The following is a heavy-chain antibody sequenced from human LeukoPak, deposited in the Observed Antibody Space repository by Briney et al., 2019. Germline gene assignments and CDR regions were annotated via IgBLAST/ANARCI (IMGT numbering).Heavy chain of an antibody. Sequence: SETLSLACTVSGGSMSSYYWSWIRQPPGKGLEWIGYIYYSGSTNYNPSLKSRVTISVDTSKNQFTLKLSSVTAADTAVYYCARGRYGWLPFDYWGQGTLVTVSS. CDR2: IYYSGST. V-gene: IGHV4-59*01. D-gene: IGHD3-16*01. CDR3: ARGRYGWLPFDY. CDR1: GGSMSSYY. J-gene: IGHJ4*02.